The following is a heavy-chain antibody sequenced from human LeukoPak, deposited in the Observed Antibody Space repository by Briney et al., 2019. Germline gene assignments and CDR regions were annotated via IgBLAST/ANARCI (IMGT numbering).Heavy chain of an antibody. CDR2: ITSGFTP. D-gene: IGHD2-15*01. J-gene: IGHJ4*02. Sequence: PGGSLRLSCAASGLTFSDYAMSWFRQAPGKGLEWVSGITSGFTPHYADSVKGRFTISRDNSKNTFHLQSNSLRAEDTAVYYCAKDYSDSRVADVFFEYWGQGTLVTVSS. V-gene: IGHV3-23*01. CDR3: AKDYSDSRVADVFFEY. CDR1: GLTFSDYA.